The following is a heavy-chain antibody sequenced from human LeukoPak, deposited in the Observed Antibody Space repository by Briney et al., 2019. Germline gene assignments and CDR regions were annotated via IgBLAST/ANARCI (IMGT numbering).Heavy chain of an antibody. V-gene: IGHV3-48*04. D-gene: IGHD6-19*01. J-gene: IGHJ4*02. CDR1: GFTFSDYS. CDR3: ARGAYSSGWAYFDH. CDR2: VSFSVNTK. Sequence: GGSLRLSCAASGFTFSDYSMNWVRQAPGKGLEWVSYVSFSVNTKYYGDSVKGRFTISRANAKNSLYLHMDSLRAKDTAVYYCARGAYSSGWAYFDHWGQGTLVTVSS.